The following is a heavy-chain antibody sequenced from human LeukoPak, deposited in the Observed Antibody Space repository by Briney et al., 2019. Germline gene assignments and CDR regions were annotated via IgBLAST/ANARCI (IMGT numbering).Heavy chain of an antibody. CDR3: ARADGGNLSY. Sequence: GGSLRLSCAASGFTFSSYAMTWVRQAPGKGLEWVSSISGSGGTTNYADSVKGRFTMSRDNSKNTLYLQMNSLRTEDTAVYYCARADGGNLSYWGQGTLVTVSS. CDR1: GFTFSSYA. J-gene: IGHJ4*02. V-gene: IGHV3-23*01. D-gene: IGHD4-23*01. CDR2: ISGSGGTT.